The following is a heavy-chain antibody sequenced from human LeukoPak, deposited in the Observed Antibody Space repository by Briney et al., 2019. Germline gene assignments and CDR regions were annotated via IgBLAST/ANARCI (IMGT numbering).Heavy chain of an antibody. V-gene: IGHV4-59*08. J-gene: IGHJ5*02. Sequence: SETLSLTCTVSGGSISSYYWSWIRQPPGKGLEWIGYIYYSGSTNYNPSLKSRVTISVDTSKNQFSLKLSSVTAADTAVYYCARRTHDSSGYLYDWFDPWGQGPLVTVSS. CDR3: ARRTHDSSGYLYDWFDP. CDR2: IYYSGST. CDR1: GGSISSYY. D-gene: IGHD3-22*01.